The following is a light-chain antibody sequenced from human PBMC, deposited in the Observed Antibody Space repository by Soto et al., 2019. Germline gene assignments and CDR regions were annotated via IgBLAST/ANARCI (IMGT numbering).Light chain of an antibody. J-gene: IGLJ2*01. Sequence: SYELTQPPSVSLAPGQTASITGVGDNVGGKSVHWYQQKAGQAPVLVIHEDSDRPSGIPERFSGSNSANTATLTISRVEAGDEAAYYCQVWDTVSLHAIFGGGTKLTVL. V-gene: IGLV3-21*02. CDR1: NVGGKS. CDR2: EDS. CDR3: QVWDTVSLHAI.